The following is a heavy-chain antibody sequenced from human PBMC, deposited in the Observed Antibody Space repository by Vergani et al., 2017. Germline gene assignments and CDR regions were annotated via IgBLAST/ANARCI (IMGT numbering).Heavy chain of an antibody. Sequence: QVQLVQSGAELKKPGASVSVSCKGSSHTFQTYGISWVRQAPGKGLEWMAWIRPYTGHTIAAQKFQDRVTMTADTSTNTAYMELRSLRSDDTAVYFCARVAPSNSEVTPTAFDVWGRGRMVSDSS. D-gene: IGHD1-1*01. CDR2: IRPYTGHT. V-gene: IGHV1-18*01. J-gene: IGHJ3*01. CDR3: ARVAPSNSEVTPTAFDV. CDR1: SHTFQTYG.